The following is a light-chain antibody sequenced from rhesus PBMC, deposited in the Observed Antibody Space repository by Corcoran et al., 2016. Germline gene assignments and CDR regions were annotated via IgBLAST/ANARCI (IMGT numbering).Light chain of an antibody. CDR1: QGISNW. Sequence: DIQMTQSPSSLSASVGDRVTITCRASQGISNWLAWYQQKQEKAPKLLLYRASNLEKGVPSRFSGSGSGTDFTRTISTLQPGNIATYYCQHHVTSPFTFGPGTKLDIK. CDR2: RAS. V-gene: IGKV1-69*01. CDR3: QHHVTSPFT. J-gene: IGKJ3*01.